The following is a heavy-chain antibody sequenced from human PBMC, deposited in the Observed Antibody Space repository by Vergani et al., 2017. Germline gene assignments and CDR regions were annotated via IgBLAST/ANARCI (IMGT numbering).Heavy chain of an antibody. D-gene: IGHD3-10*01. J-gene: IGHJ3*02. CDR2: VNYSGIA. CDR1: NGSISEKSDS. CDR3: ARRRAFRGTIISSTFDI. Sequence: QVQLQESGPGLVKPSETLSLSCIVSNGSISEKSDSWGWIRQPLGKGLEWIGDVNYSGIAFYNPSLRSRATISVDTSKNQFSLKVISVTAADTAVYYCARRRAFRGTIISSTFDIWGQGTMVSVSS. V-gene: IGHV4-39*01.